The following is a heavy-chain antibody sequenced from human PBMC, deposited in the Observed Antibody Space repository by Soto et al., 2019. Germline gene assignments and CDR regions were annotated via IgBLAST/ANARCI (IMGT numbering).Heavy chain of an antibody. Sequence: SETLSLTCTVSGGSISSYYCSWFRQPPGKGLEWIGYIYYSGSTNYNPSLNSRVTISVDTSKNQFSLKLSSVTAADTAVYYCARDYGDFGAFDIWGQGTMVTVSS. J-gene: IGHJ3*02. CDR2: IYYSGST. CDR1: GGSISSYY. D-gene: IGHD4-17*01. CDR3: ARDYGDFGAFDI. V-gene: IGHV4-59*01.